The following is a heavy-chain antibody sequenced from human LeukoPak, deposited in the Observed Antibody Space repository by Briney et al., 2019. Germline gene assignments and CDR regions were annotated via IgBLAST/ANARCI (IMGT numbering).Heavy chain of an antibody. Sequence: GGSLRLSCAASGFTFSSYWMHWVRQVPGKGLVWVSRINGDGSTISYADSVKGRFTISRDNAKNSLYLQMNSLRAEDTAVYYCAREAEGYSSSWSGTYYYHYMDVWGKGTTVTVSS. J-gene: IGHJ6*03. CDR1: GFTFSSYW. V-gene: IGHV3-74*01. CDR3: AREAEGYSSSWSGTYYYHYMDV. CDR2: INGDGSTI. D-gene: IGHD6-13*01.